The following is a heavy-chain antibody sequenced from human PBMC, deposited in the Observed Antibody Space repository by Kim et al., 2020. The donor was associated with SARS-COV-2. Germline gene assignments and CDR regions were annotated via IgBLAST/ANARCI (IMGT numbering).Heavy chain of an antibody. Sequence: SQTLSLTCAIFGDSVSSNRVAWNWIRQSPSRGLGWLGRTYYRSKWYNDYAGSVKSRMTINADTSKNQFSLQLNSVTPEDTAVYFCARDVRAAFDLVAPLHFFFNGMDVWGQGTTVIVSS. V-gene: IGHV6-1*01. CDR2: TYYRSKWYN. CDR3: ARDVRAAFDLVAPLHFFFNGMDV. J-gene: IGHJ6*02. D-gene: IGHD3-10*02. CDR1: GDSVSSNRVA.